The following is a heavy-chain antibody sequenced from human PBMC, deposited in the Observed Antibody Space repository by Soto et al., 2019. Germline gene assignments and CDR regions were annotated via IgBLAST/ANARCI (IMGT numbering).Heavy chain of an antibody. Sequence: EVQLLESGGGLVQPGGSLRLSCAASGFTFNNYAMTWVRPAPGKGLEWVSAISGGGDTTSYADSVQGRFTVSRDGSKNTLYLQMSSLRAEDTALYYCAKGRGGSGSLTPRVDFWGQGTLVTVSS. D-gene: IGHD3-10*01. CDR3: AKGRGGSGSLTPRVDF. CDR2: ISGGGDTT. V-gene: IGHV3-23*01. J-gene: IGHJ4*02. CDR1: GFTFNNYA.